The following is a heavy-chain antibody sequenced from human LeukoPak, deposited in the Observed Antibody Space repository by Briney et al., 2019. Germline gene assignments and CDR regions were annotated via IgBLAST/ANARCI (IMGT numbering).Heavy chain of an antibody. CDR1: GYSLVLYG. CDR3: ARDENYGIFFNVDY. D-gene: IGHD4-17*01. V-gene: IGHV1-18*03. CDR2: ISGSTGDT. Sequence: ASVKVSCKASGYSLVLYGISWGRQAPGEGPEWMGWISGSTGDTNYAQKFQGRVTMTADTSSSTAYMELRSLRLDDMAVYYCARDENYGIFFNVDYWGQGTLVTVSS. J-gene: IGHJ4*02.